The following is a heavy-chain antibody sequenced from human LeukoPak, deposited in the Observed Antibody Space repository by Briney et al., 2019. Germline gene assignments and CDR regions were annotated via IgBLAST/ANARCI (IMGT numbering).Heavy chain of an antibody. D-gene: IGHD2-21*02. CDR1: GGSFSGYY. CDR3: ARAAKERYCGGDCYEPAFDI. J-gene: IGHJ3*02. Sequence: PSETLSLTCAVYGGSFSGYYWSWIRQPPGKGLEWIGEINHSGSTNYNPSLKSRVTISVDTSKNQFSLKLSSVTAADTAVYYCARAAKERYCGGDCYEPAFDIWGQGTMVTVSS. CDR2: INHSGST. V-gene: IGHV4-34*01.